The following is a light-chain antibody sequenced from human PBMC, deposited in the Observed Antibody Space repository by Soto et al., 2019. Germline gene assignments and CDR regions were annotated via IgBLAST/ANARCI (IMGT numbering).Light chain of an antibody. CDR2: DAS. CDR3: QQRRNWPPVT. J-gene: IGKJ5*01. V-gene: IGKV3-11*01. CDR1: QSVSSY. Sequence: EIVLTQSPATLSLSPGERATLSCRASQSVSSYLAGYQQKPGQAPRLLIYDASNRATGIPARFSGSGSGTDFTLTISSLEPEYFAVYYCQQRRNWPPVTFGQGTRLEIK.